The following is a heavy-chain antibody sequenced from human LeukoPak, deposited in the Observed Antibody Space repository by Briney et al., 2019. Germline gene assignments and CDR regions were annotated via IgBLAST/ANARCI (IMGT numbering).Heavy chain of an antibody. J-gene: IGHJ6*02. D-gene: IGHD4-23*01. CDR2: IYYSGST. Sequence: SETLSLTCTVPGGAISSYYWSWIRQPPGKGLEWIGYIYYSGSTKYNPSLKRRVTISVDTSKNQFSLKLSSVTAADTAVYYCAGDRPGYGGNSYDEYYYYYYGMDVWGQGTTVTVSS. CDR1: GGAISSYY. V-gene: IGHV4-59*01. CDR3: AGDRPGYGGNSYDEYYYYYYGMDV.